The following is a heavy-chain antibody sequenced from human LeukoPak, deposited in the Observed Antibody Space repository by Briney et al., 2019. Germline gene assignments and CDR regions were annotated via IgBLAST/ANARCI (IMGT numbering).Heavy chain of an antibody. Sequence: SQTLSLTCTVSGGSISSGDYYWSWIRQPPGKGLEWIGYIDYSGSTYYNPSLKSRVSISVDTSKSQFSLELSSVTGADTAVYYCARAGIEDSTLYYFDYWGQGTLVTVSS. V-gene: IGHV4-30-4*08. D-gene: IGHD2-21*01. J-gene: IGHJ4*02. CDR3: ARAGIEDSTLYYFDY. CDR2: IDYSGST. CDR1: GGSISSGDYY.